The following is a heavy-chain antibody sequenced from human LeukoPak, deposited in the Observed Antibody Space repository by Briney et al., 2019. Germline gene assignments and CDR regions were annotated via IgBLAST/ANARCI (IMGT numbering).Heavy chain of an antibody. CDR3: ARDLSDIVVVPAAIRIGY. J-gene: IGHJ4*02. D-gene: IGHD2-2*01. CDR2: ISAYNGNT. Sequence: ASVKVSCKASGYTFTSYGISWVRQAPGQGLEWMGWISAYNGNTNYAQKLQGRVTMTTDTSTSTAYMELRSLRSDDTAVYYCARDLSDIVVVPAAIRIGYWGQGALVTVSS. V-gene: IGHV1-18*01. CDR1: GYTFTSYG.